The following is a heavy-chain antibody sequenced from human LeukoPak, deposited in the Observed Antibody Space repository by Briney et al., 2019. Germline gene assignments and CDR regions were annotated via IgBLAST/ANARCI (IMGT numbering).Heavy chain of an antibody. V-gene: IGHV4-34*01. CDR2: INHSGST. CDR1: GGSFSGYY. D-gene: IGHD1-26*01. Sequence: SETLSLTCAVYGGSFSGYYLSWIRQPPGKGLEWIGEINHSGSTNYNPSLKSRVTISVDTSKNQFSLKLSSVTAADTAVYYCARGGVGATTLGYWGQGTLVTVSS. CDR3: ARGGVGATTLGY. J-gene: IGHJ4*02.